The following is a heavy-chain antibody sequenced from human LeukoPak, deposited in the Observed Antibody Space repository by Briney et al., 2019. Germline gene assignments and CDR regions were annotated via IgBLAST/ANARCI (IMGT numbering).Heavy chain of an antibody. CDR3: ARLNRVGEIFADY. D-gene: IGHD3-10*01. CDR2: IYDSGSA. J-gene: IGHJ4*02. CDR1: GGSISSGGYY. V-gene: IGHV4-61*08. Sequence: PSETLSLTCTVSGGSISSGGYYWSWIRQPPGKGLEWIGYIYDSGSANYNPSLRSRVTISIGTSKTQFSLKLSSVTAADTAVYYCARLNRVGEIFADYWGQGIMVTVSS.